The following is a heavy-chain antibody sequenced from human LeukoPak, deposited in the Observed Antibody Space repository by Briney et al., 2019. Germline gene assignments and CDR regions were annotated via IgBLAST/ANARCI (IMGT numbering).Heavy chain of an antibody. CDR3: ARDVEYSNIYFYYYIDV. J-gene: IGHJ6*03. Sequence: GGSLRLSCAASGFTVSSNYMSWVRHVPGKGLEWVSAINWNGASTGYADSVKGRFTISRDNAKNSLYLQMNSLSAEDTALYFCARDVEYSNIYFYYYIDVWGKGTTVTVSS. CDR1: GFTVSSNY. D-gene: IGHD6-6*01. V-gene: IGHV3-20*04. CDR2: INWNGAST.